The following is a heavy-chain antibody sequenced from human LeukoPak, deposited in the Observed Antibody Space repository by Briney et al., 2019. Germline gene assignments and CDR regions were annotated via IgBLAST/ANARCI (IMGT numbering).Heavy chain of an antibody. CDR1: GFTFSSYA. CDR3: AKPRILYYCSSTSCHEGGFDC. CDR2: ISGSGVST. D-gene: IGHD2-2*01. V-gene: IGHV3-23*01. J-gene: IGHJ4*02. Sequence: PGGSLRLSCAASGFTFSSYAMSWVRQAPGKGLEWVSAISGSGVSTYYPDSVKGRFTISRDNSKNTLYLQMNSLRAEDTAVYYCAKPRILYYCSSTSCHEGGFDCWGQGTLVTVSS.